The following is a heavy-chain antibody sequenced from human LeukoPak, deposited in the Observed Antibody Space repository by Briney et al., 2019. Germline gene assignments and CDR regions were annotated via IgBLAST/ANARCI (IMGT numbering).Heavy chain of an antibody. Sequence: GASVKVSCKVSGYTFTELSMYWVRQAPGKGLEWMGGSNPEDGETIYAQKFQGRVTMTGDTSTDTAYMELSSLRSEDTARYYCVADCLELWGHWGQGTLVTVSS. D-gene: IGHD1-7*01. CDR2: SNPEDGET. J-gene: IGHJ4*02. CDR3: VADCLELWGH. V-gene: IGHV1-24*01. CDR1: GYTFTELS.